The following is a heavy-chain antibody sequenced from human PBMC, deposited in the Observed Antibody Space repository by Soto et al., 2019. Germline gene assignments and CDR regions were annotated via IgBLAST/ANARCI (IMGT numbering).Heavy chain of an antibody. Sequence: QVQLVESGGGVVQPGTSLRLSCAASGFTLSSYSIHWVRQAPGKGLDWVAVISYDGNTQFSGDSVKGRYIVSRDNSRNTLDLELHNRQAEDAAAYYCAREVVGHHYAGGSYSHSFDAWGQGTLVTVSS. J-gene: IGHJ4*02. CDR2: ISYDGNTQ. D-gene: IGHD3-10*01. V-gene: IGHV3-30-3*01. CDR3: AREVVGHHYAGGSYSHSFDA. CDR1: GFTLSSYS.